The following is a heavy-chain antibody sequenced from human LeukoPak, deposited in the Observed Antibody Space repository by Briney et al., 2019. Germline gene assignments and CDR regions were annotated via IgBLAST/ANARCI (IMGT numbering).Heavy chain of an antibody. Sequence: PGGSLRLSCAASGFTFSSYAMSWVRQAPGKGLEWVSAISGSGGSTYYADSVKGRFTISGDNSKNTLYLQMNSLRAEDTAVYFCAKYSGRSYRGAFDIWGQGTMVTVSS. CDR1: GFTFSSYA. CDR2: ISGSGGST. J-gene: IGHJ3*02. D-gene: IGHD1-26*01. V-gene: IGHV3-23*01. CDR3: AKYSGRSYRGAFDI.